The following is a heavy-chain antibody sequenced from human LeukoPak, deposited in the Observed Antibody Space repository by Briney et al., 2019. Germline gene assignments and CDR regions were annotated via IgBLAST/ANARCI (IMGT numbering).Heavy chain of an antibody. J-gene: IGHJ3*02. D-gene: IGHD3-10*01. CDR2: IYSGGST. CDR1: GFTFSSYG. V-gene: IGHV3-53*01. CDR3: ARDPNTYYYGSGSWGAFDI. Sequence: GGSLRLSCAASGFTFSSYGMSWVRQAPGKGLEWVSVIYSGGSTYYADSVKGRFTISRDNSKNTLYLQMNSLRAEDTAVYYCARDPNTYYYGSGSWGAFDIWGQGTMVTVSS.